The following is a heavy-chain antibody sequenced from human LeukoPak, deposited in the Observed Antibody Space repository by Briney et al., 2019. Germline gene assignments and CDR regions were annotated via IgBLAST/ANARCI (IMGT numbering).Heavy chain of an antibody. J-gene: IGHJ2*01. Sequence: SETLSLTCTVSGGSISSYYWSWIRQPAGKVLEGIGRIYTSGSTNYNPSLKSRVTMSVDTSKNQFSLKLSSVTAADTAVYYCARGGQWLPDWYFDLWGRGTLVTVSS. D-gene: IGHD6-19*01. CDR3: ARGGQWLPDWYFDL. CDR1: GGSISSYY. CDR2: IYTSGST. V-gene: IGHV4-4*07.